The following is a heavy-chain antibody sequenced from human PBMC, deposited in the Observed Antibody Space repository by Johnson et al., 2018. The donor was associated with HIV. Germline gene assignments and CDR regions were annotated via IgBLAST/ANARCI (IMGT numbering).Heavy chain of an antibody. J-gene: IGHJ3*02. CDR2: ISYDGSNK. D-gene: IGHD3-10*01. Sequence: QVQLVESGGGVVQPGRSLRLSCAASGFTFSSYVMHWVRQAPGKGLEWVAVISYDGSNKYYADSVKGRFTISRDNSKNTLYRQMNSLRAEDTAVYYWARGWKGRWCGEEKAFDIWGQGTMVTVSS. CDR1: GFTFSSYV. CDR3: ARGWKGRWCGEEKAFDI. V-gene: IGHV3-30-3*01.